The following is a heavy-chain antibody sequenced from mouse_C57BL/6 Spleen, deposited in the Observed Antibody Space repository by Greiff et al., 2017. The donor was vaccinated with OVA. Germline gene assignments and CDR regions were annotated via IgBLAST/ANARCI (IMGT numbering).Heavy chain of an antibody. CDR1: GYTFTSYW. CDR3: ARSGYYDGY. CDR2: IDPSDSYT. J-gene: IGHJ2*01. Sequence: VQLQQPGAELVKPGASVKLPCKASGYTFTSYWMQWVKQRPGQGLEWIGEIDPSDSYTNYNQKFKGKATLTVDTSSSTAYMQLSSLTSEDSAVYYCARSGYYDGYWGQGTTLTVSS. V-gene: IGHV1-50*01. D-gene: IGHD1-3*01.